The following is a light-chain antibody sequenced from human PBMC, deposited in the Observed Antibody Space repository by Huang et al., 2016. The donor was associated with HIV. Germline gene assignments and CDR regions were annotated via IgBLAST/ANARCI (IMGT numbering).Light chain of an antibody. Sequence: DVQMTQSPSSLSASVGDRVTITCRASQSISNFLYWYQQKPGKAPNLLIYGASTLQTGVPSRFIGSGSETDFSLTITSLQPEDFVTYYCLQTLNFPPTFGQGTKV. J-gene: IGKJ1*01. V-gene: IGKV1-39*01. CDR3: LQTLNFPPT. CDR1: QSISNF. CDR2: GAS.